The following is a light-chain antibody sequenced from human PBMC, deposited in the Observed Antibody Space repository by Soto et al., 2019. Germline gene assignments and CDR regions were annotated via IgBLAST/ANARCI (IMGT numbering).Light chain of an antibody. V-gene: IGLV2-8*01. CDR1: SSDVGGYDY. CDR3: SSYTGGSPSDV. J-gene: IGLJ1*01. Sequence: QSALTQPPSASGSPGQSVTISCTGTSSDVGGYDYVSWYQQHPGKAPKLMIYEVTIRPSGVSDRFSGSKSGNTASLTVSGLQAEDEADDCCSSYTGGSPSDVFGSGTKLTVL. CDR2: EVT.